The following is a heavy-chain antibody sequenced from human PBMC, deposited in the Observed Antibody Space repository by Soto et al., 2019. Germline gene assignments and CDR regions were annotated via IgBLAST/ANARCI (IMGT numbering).Heavy chain of an antibody. J-gene: IGHJ4*02. CDR1: GFTFSNYG. V-gene: IGHV3-30*02. CDR2: IQDDGSGT. Sequence: GGSLRLSCAASGFTFSNYGMHWVRQAPGKGLEWVAAIQDDGSGTYYADSVKGRLIISRDNAKNTVYLQMNSQRPEDTAVYYCAKGRGRASDGAHSNEPEFDHWGLGTLVTVSS. D-gene: IGHD3-22*01. CDR3: AKGRGRASDGAHSNEPEFDH.